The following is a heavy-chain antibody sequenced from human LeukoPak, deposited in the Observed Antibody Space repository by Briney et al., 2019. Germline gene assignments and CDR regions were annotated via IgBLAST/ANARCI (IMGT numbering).Heavy chain of an antibody. D-gene: IGHD5-12*01. J-gene: IGHJ4*02. CDR1: GFTFDDYA. Sequence: PGGSLRLPCAASGFTFDDYAMHWVRQAPGKGLEWVSLISWDGGSTYYADSVKGRFTISRDNAKNSLYLQMNSLRAEDTAVYYCARDRGGYDYSGYWGQGTLVTVSS. V-gene: IGHV3-43D*03. CDR3: ARDRGGYDYSGY. CDR2: ISWDGGST.